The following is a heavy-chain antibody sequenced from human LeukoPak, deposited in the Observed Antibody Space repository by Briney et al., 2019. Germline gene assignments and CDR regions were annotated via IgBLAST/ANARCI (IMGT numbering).Heavy chain of an antibody. Sequence: PSETLSLTCAVSGYSISSGYYWGWIRQPPGKGLEWVSVIYSGGSTYYADSVKGRFTISRDNSKNTLYLQMNSLRAEDTAVYYCYYYDSSGYPSFDYWGQGTLVTVSS. V-gene: IGHV3-66*02. J-gene: IGHJ4*02. CDR1: GYSISSGYY. CDR2: IYSGGST. CDR3: YYYDSSGYPSFDY. D-gene: IGHD3-22*01.